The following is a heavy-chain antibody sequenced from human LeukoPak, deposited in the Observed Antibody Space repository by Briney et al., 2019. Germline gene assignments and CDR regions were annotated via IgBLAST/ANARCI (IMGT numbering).Heavy chain of an antibody. CDR3: ARDPPPHSGYDYFDY. Sequence: ASVKVSCKASGYTFTNYYMHWVRQAPGQGLEWMGLINPTGSSTNYAQKFRGRVTMTRDTSTTTVYMELSSLRSEDTAVYYCARDPPPHSGYDYFDYWGQGTLVTVSS. D-gene: IGHD5-12*01. V-gene: IGHV1-46*01. CDR2: INPTGSST. J-gene: IGHJ4*02. CDR1: GYTFTNYY.